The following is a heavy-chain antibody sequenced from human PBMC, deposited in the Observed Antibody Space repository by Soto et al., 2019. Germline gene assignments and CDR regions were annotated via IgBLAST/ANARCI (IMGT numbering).Heavy chain of an antibody. CDR2: IYYSGST. CDR3: ARASPSDRYGYFGYFDY. CDR1: GGSISRGDYY. V-gene: IGHV4-30-4*01. D-gene: IGHD5-18*01. Sequence: QVQLQESGPGLVKPSQTLSLTCTVSGGSISRGDYYWSWIRQPPGKGLEWIGYIYYSGSTYYNPSLKSRVTISVDTPKNQFSLKLSSVTAAATAVYYCARASPSDRYGYFGYFDYWGQGTLVTVSS. J-gene: IGHJ4*02.